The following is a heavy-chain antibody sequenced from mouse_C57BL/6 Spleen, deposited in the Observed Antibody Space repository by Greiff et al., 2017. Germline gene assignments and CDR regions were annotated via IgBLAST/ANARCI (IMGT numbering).Heavy chain of an antibody. CDR1: GYTFTSYW. V-gene: IGHV1-69*01. CDR2: IDPSDSYT. D-gene: IGHD2-5*01. CDR3: ARRGSNRYFDV. J-gene: IGHJ1*03. Sequence: VQLQQPGAELVMPGASVKLSCKASGYTFTSYWMHWVKQRPGQGLEWIGEIDPSDSYTNYNQKFKGKSTLTVDKSSSTAYMQLSSLTSEDSAVYYCARRGSNRYFDVWGTGTTVTVSS.